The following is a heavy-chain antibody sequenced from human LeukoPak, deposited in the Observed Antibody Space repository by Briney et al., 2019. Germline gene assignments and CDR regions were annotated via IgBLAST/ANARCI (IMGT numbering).Heavy chain of an antibody. CDR3: ARDRPYYYDSSGYHNWFDP. D-gene: IGHD3-22*01. V-gene: IGHV1-46*01. CDR1: GYTFTSYY. J-gene: IGHJ5*02. CDR2: INPSGGST. Sequence: ASVKVSCKASGYTFTSYYMHWVRQAPGQGLEWMGIINPSGGSTSYAQKFQGRVTMTRDTSTSTVYMELSSLRSEDTAVYYCARDRPYYYDSSGYHNWFDPWGQGTLVTVSS.